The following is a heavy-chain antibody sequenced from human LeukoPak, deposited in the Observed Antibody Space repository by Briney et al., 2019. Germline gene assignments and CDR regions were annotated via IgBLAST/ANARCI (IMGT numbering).Heavy chain of an antibody. V-gene: IGHV3-48*04. Sequence: GGSLRLSCAVSGFTLSNYSMNWVRQAPGKGLEWISYISGSGFTIHYADSVKGRFTISRDNAKNSLYLQMNSLRAEDTAVYYCAELGITMIGGVWGKGTTVTVSS. CDR3: AELGITMIGGV. D-gene: IGHD3-10*02. J-gene: IGHJ6*04. CDR1: GFTLSNYS. CDR2: ISGSGFTI.